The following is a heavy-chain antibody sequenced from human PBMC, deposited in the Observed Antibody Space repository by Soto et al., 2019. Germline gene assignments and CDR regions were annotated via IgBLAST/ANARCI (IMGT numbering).Heavy chain of an antibody. V-gene: IGHV1-46*01. CDR2: INPSGGST. D-gene: IGHD4-17*01. J-gene: IGHJ3*02. CDR1: GYTFTSYY. CDR3: ARGKSHDYGDYDGTSDAFDI. Sequence: ASVKVSCKASGYTFTSYYMHWVRQAPGQGLEWMGIINPSGGSTSYAQKFQGRVTMTRDTSTSTVYMELSSLRSEDTAVYYCARGKSHDYGDYDGTSDAFDIWGQGTMVTGSS.